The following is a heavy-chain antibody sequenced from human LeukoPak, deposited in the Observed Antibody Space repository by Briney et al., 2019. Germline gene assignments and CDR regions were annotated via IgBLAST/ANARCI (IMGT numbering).Heavy chain of an antibody. Sequence: AAVPVSYLASGYTFSGYYMHWVGQAPGQGLAWMGWINPNSGGTNYAQKFQGRVTMTRDTSISTAYMELIRPRSADTAVYYCARVGRALPARSSFFDYWGQGTLVTVSS. CDR3: ARVGRALPARSSFFDY. J-gene: IGHJ4*02. CDR2: INPNSGGT. V-gene: IGHV1-2*02. CDR1: GYTFSGYY. D-gene: IGHD6-6*01.